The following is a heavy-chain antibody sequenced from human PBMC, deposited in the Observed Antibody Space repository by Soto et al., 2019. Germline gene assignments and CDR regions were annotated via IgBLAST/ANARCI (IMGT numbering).Heavy chain of an antibody. CDR2: INPNSGGT. V-gene: IGHV1-2*04. Sequence: ASVKVSCKASGYTFTGYYIHWVRQAPGQGLEWMGWINPNSGGTNYAQKFQGWVTMTRDTSISTAYMELSRLRSDDTAVYYCARGLYYYDSSGYYHYGMDVWGQGTTVTV. D-gene: IGHD3-22*01. CDR1: GYTFTGYY. J-gene: IGHJ6*02. CDR3: ARGLYYYDSSGYYHYGMDV.